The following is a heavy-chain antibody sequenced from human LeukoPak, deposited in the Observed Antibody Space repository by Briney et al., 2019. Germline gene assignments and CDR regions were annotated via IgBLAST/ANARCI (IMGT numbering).Heavy chain of an antibody. J-gene: IGHJ4*02. CDR1: GFTFSSYA. D-gene: IGHD6-19*01. Sequence: GGSLRLSCAASGFTFSSYAMSWVRQAPGKGLEWVSAISGSGGSTYYADSAKGRFTISRDNSKNTLYLQMNSLRAEDTAVYYCAKIRGIAVAGRVYWGQGTLVTVSS. CDR3: AKIRGIAVAGRVY. V-gene: IGHV3-23*01. CDR2: ISGSGGST.